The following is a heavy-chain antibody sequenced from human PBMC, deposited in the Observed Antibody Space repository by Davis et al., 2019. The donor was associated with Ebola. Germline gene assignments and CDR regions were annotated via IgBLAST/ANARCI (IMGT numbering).Heavy chain of an antibody. CDR2: INPNSGGT. J-gene: IGHJ2*01. D-gene: IGHD6-19*01. V-gene: IGHV1-2*04. Sequence: AASVKVSCKASGYTFTSYYMHWVRQAPGQGLEWMGWINPNSGGTNYAQKFQGWVTMTRDTSISTAYMELSRLRSDDTAVYYCARGTRLSPGIAVAARLGWSPPQQNESTEGYFDLWGRGTLVTVSS. CDR1: GYTFTSYY. CDR3: ARGTRLSPGIAVAARLGWSPPQQNESTEGYFDL.